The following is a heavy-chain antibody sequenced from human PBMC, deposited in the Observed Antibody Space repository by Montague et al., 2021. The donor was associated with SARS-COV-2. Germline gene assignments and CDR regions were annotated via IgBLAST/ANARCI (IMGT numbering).Heavy chain of an antibody. V-gene: IGHV2-70*11. J-gene: IGHJ4*02. D-gene: IGHD4-23*01. CDR3: ARELATVVTLDY. Sequence: VEPTRTLTLTCTFSGFSLSTSGMCVSWIRQPPGKALEWLARIDWDDDKYYSTSLKTRLTISKDTSKNQVVLTMTNMDPVDTATYYCARELATVVTLDYWGQGTLVTVSS. CDR2: IDWDDDK. CDR1: GFSLSTSGMC.